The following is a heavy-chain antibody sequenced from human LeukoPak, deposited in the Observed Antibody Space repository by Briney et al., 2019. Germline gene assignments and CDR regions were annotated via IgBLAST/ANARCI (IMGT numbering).Heavy chain of an antibody. J-gene: IGHJ4*02. CDR3: ARDRYGSGNSPFDY. D-gene: IGHD3-10*01. CDR2: LTPSGAIA. V-gene: IGHV3-23*01. Sequence: GGSLRLSCAASGFTFSDYAMTWVRQAPGKGLEWVSTLTPSGAIAFYADSVRGRFILSRDNPRNTLYLQMNSLGVEDTAVYYCARDRYGSGNSPFDYWGQGTLVTVSS. CDR1: GFTFSDYA.